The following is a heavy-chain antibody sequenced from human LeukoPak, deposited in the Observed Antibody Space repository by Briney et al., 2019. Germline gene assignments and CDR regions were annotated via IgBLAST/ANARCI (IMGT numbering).Heavy chain of an antibody. D-gene: IGHD4-23*01. CDR2: IYHSGST. CDR1: GGSISSSNW. V-gene: IGHV4-4*02. Sequence: SGTLSLTCAVSGGSISSSNWWSWVRQPPGKGLEWIGEIYHSGSTNYNPSLKSRVTISVDKSKNQLSLKLSSVTAADTAVYYCARGSTSPDGGEYFQHWGQGTLVTVSS. J-gene: IGHJ1*01. CDR3: ARGSTSPDGGEYFQH.